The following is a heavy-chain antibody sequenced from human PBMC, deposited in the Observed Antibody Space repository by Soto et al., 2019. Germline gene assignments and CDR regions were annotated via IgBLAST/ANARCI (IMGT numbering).Heavy chain of an antibody. CDR2: ISWNSGSI. V-gene: IGHV3-9*01. J-gene: IGHJ6*03. CDR3: AKDKGVDYYYYYMDV. CDR1: GFTFDDYA. Sequence: GGSLRLSCAASGFTFDDYAMHWVRQAPGKGLEWVSGISWNSGSIGYADSVKGRFTISRDNAKNSLYLQMNSLRAEDTALYYCAKDKGVDYYYYYMDVWGKGTTVTVSS.